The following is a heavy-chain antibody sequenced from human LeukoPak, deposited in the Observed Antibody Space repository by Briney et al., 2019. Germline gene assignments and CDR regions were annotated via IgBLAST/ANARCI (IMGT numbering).Heavy chain of an antibody. CDR2: IWYDGSKK. CDR3: ARDVFADSSGGSFDF. J-gene: IGHJ4*02. V-gene: IGHV3-33*01. Sequence: GGSLRLSCAASGFSFDTHGMHWVCQAPGKGLEWVAVIWYDGSKKYYADSVKGRFTISRDNSKKSLFLQMNSLRAEDTALYYCARDVFADSSGGSFDFWGQGTPVTVSS. CDR1: GFSFDTHG. D-gene: IGHD3-16*01.